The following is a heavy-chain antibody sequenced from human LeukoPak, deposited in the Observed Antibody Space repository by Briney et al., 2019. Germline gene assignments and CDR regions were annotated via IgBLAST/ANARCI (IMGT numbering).Heavy chain of an antibody. V-gene: IGHV1-18*04. CDR3: ARTRTVAGSIYWYFDL. CDR1: GYTFTSYH. D-gene: IGHD6-19*01. J-gene: IGHJ2*01. Sequence: ASVKVSCKASGYTFTSYHMNWVRQAPGQGLEWMGWISAYNGNTNYAQKLQGRVTMTTDTSTSTAYMELRSLRSDDTAVYYCARTRTVAGSIYWYFDLWGRGTLVTVSS. CDR2: ISAYNGNT.